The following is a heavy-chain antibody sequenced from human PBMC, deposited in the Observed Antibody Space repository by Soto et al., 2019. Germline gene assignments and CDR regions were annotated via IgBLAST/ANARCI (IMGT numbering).Heavy chain of an antibody. CDR1: GYTFTSYY. J-gene: IGHJ4*02. CDR2: INPSGGST. D-gene: IGHD5-12*01. Sequence: ASVKVSCKASGYTFTSYYMHWVRQAPGQGLEWMGIINPSGGSTRYAQKFQGRVTMTRDTSTSTVYMELSSLRSEDTAVYYCARGGVDIVATITPYFDYWGQGTLVTSPQ. V-gene: IGHV1-46*01. CDR3: ARGGVDIVATITPYFDY.